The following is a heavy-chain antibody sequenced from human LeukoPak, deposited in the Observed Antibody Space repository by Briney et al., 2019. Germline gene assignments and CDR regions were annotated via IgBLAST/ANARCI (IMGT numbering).Heavy chain of an antibody. J-gene: IGHJ3*01. Sequence: SGPTLVKPTQTLTLTCTFSGFSPSTNGVGVGWIRQPPGKALEWLALIYWNEDKRYSPSLKSRLTITKDTSKNQVVLTMTNMDPVDTATYYCAYILYLDWLRAFDVWGQGKMVTVSS. D-gene: IGHD3-9*01. CDR2: IYWNEDK. CDR1: GFSPSTNGVG. V-gene: IGHV2-5*01. CDR3: AYILYLDWLRAFDV.